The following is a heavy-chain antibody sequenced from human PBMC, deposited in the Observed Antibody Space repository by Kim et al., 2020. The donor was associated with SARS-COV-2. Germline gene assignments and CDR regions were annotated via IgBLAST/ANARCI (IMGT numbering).Heavy chain of an antibody. Sequence: ASVKVSCKASGYTFTSYAMHWVRQAPGQRLEWMGWINAGNGNTKYSQKFQGRVTITRDTSASTAYMELSSLRSEDTAVYYCARVRGYGDSYYYYYGMDVWGQGTTVTVSS. CDR2: INAGNGNT. CDR1: GYTFTSYA. CDR3: ARVRGYGDSYYYYYGMDV. D-gene: IGHD4-17*01. V-gene: IGHV1-3*01. J-gene: IGHJ6*02.